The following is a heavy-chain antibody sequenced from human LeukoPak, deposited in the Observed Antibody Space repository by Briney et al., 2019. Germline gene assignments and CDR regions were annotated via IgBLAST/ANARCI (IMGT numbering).Heavy chain of an antibody. Sequence: GGSLRLSCAASGFTFSSYAMSRVRQAPGKGLEWVSAISGSGGSTYYADSVKGRFTISRDNSKNTLYLQMNSLRAEDTAVYYCAKAPHYDFWSGYSKSFFDYWGQGTLVTVSS. CDR3: AKAPHYDFWSGYSKSFFDY. D-gene: IGHD3-3*01. V-gene: IGHV3-23*01. CDR2: ISGSGGST. CDR1: GFTFSSYA. J-gene: IGHJ4*02.